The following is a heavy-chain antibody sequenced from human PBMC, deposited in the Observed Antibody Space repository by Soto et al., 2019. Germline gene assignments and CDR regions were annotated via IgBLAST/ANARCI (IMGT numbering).Heavy chain of an antibody. Sequence: SLRLCCAASGFTFSSYSMNWFRQAPGKGLEWVSSISSSSSYIYYADSVKGRFTISRDNAKKSLYLQMNRLRAEDTAVYYCARLFYYDSSGPNYYYYGMDVWGQGTTVTVYS. J-gene: IGHJ6*02. CDR1: GFTFSSYS. D-gene: IGHD3-22*01. V-gene: IGHV3-21*01. CDR2: ISSSSSYI. CDR3: ARLFYYDSSGPNYYYYGMDV.